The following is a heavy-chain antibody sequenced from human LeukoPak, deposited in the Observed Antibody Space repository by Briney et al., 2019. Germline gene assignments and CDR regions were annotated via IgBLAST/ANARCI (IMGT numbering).Heavy chain of an antibody. J-gene: IGHJ6*04. D-gene: IGHD5-12*01. Sequence: SVKVSCKASGGTFSSYAICWVRQAPGQGLEWMGGIIPIFGTANYAQKFQGRVTITADKSTSTAYMELSSLRSEDTAVYYCARAPTGYSGYDYYYYGMDVWGKGTTVTVSS. CDR1: GGTFSSYA. V-gene: IGHV1-69*06. CDR3: ARAPTGYSGYDYYYYGMDV. CDR2: IIPIFGTA.